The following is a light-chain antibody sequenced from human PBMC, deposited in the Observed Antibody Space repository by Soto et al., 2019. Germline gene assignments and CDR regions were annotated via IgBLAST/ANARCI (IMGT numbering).Light chain of an antibody. Sequence: QSALTQPASVSGSPGQSITISCTGTSSDVGGYNYVSWYQQHPGKAPKLMIYEVSNRPSGVSNRFSGSKSGNTASLTISGLQAEDEADYYCSSYTSSSTFVGVVFGGGTKLTVL. CDR1: SSDVGGYNY. CDR2: EVS. J-gene: IGLJ2*01. CDR3: SSYTSSSTFVGVV. V-gene: IGLV2-14*01.